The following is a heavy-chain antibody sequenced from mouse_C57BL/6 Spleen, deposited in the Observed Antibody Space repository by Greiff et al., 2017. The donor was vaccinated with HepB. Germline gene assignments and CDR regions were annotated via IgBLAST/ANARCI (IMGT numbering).Heavy chain of an antibody. CDR2: IRSKSSNYAT. CDR1: GFTFNTYA. D-gene: IGHD2-3*01. Sequence: EVKLVESGGGLVQPKGSLKLSCAASGFTFNTYAMHWVRQAPGKGLEWVARIRSKSSNYATYYANSVKDRFTISRDDSQSMLYLQMNNLKTEDTAMYYCVRDSASLYDGYYVGAMDYWGQGTSVTVSS. CDR3: VRDSASLYDGYYVGAMDY. V-gene: IGHV10-3*01. J-gene: IGHJ4*01.